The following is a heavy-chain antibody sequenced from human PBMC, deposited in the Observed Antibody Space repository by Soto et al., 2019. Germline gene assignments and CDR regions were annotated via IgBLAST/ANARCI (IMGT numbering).Heavy chain of an antibody. Sequence: EVQLLESGGGLVQPGGSLRLSCAASGFTFSSYAMSWVRQAPGKGLEWVSAISGSGGSTYYADSVKGRFTISRDNSKNTLYLQLNSVRAEDTAVYYCAKGSPDYYYYYGMDVWGQGTMVTVSS. CDR1: GFTFSSYA. CDR2: ISGSGGST. CDR3: AKGSPDYYYYYGMDV. V-gene: IGHV3-23*01. J-gene: IGHJ6*02. D-gene: IGHD6-13*01.